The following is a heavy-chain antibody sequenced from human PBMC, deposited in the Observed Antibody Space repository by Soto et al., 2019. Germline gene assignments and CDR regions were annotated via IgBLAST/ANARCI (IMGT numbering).Heavy chain of an antibody. Sequence: QVQLQESGPGLVKPSQTLSLTCTVSGGSISSGGYYWSWIRQHPGKGLEWIGYIYYSGSTYYNPSLKSRVTISVDTSKNQFYRKLGSVTAAGTAVYYCERGKGAARLRGTFDPWGQGTLVTFSS. V-gene: IGHV4-31*03. CDR3: ERGKGAARLRGTFDP. CDR2: IYYSGST. J-gene: IGHJ5*02. D-gene: IGHD6-6*01. CDR1: GGSISSGGYY.